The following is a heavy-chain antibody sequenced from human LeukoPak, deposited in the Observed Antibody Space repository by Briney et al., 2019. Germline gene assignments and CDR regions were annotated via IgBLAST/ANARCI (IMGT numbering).Heavy chain of an antibody. J-gene: IGHJ4*02. CDR1: GFTFSDHY. D-gene: IGHD1-26*01. V-gene: IGHV3-30*18. CDR3: AKAWDIPQPFDY. CDR2: ISYDGSNK. Sequence: GGSLRLSCAVSGFTFSDHYMHWVRQAPGKGLEWVAVISYDGSNKYYADSVKGRFTISRDNSKNTLYLQMNSLRAEDTAVYYCAKAWDIPQPFDYWGQGTLVTVSS.